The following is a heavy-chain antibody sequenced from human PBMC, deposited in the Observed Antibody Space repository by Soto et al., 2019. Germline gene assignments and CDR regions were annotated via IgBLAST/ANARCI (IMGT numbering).Heavy chain of an antibody. Sequence: QVQLQESRPGLVKPSQTLSPTCTASGGSVRRGNYYWSWIRQFPGKGLEWIGYVSNSGRTHYNPSLMSRITILVDTSKNHFFLELRSVTAADTALYYCARADYATGSYYPDYWGQGTLVTVSS. CDR3: ARADYATGSYYPDY. V-gene: IGHV4-31*03. CDR2: VSNSGRT. D-gene: IGHD3-10*01. CDR1: GGSVRRGNYY. J-gene: IGHJ4*02.